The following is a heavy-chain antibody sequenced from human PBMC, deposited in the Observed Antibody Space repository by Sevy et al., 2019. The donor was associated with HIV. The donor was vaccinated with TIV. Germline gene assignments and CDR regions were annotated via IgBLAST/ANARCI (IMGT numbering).Heavy chain of an antibody. D-gene: IGHD4-17*01. CDR1: GFIFKSYG. J-gene: IGHJ6*02. CDR3: VKGPHPAVTTSYALDV. V-gene: IGHV3-30*02. CDR2: IRNDGSTK. Sequence: GGSLRLSCAASGFIFKSYGMHWVRQAPGKGLEWVTFIRNDGSTKYYADSVRGRFTASRDNSKNTLYLQMNSLRPEDTAVHYCVKGPHPAVTTSYALDVWGQGTTVTVSS.